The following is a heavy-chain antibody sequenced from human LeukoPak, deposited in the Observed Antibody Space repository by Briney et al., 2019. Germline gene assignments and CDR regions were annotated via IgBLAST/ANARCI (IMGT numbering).Heavy chain of an antibody. Sequence: ASVKVSCKASGGTFSSYAISWVRQAPGQGLEWMGGIIPIFGTANYAQKFQGRVTITADESTSTAYMELSSLRSEDTAVYYCARGGAHCSSTSCYYDYWGQGTLVTVSS. CDR2: IIPIFGTA. D-gene: IGHD2-2*01. J-gene: IGHJ4*02. CDR3: ARGGAHCSSTSCYYDY. CDR1: GGTFSSYA. V-gene: IGHV1-69*13.